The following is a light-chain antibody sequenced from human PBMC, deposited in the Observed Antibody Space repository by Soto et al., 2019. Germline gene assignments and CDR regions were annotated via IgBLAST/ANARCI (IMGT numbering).Light chain of an antibody. CDR1: NNDVGAFNL. V-gene: IGLV2-23*02. J-gene: IGLJ3*02. CDR3: CSYAGSGNYWI. CDR2: GVT. Sequence: QSALTQPASVSGSPGQSITICCSGTNNDVGAFNLVSWYQQHPVKAPKLIIFGVTERPSGVSNRFSGSKSGNTASLTISGLQAEDEGDYYCCSYAGSGNYWIFGGGTKLTVL.